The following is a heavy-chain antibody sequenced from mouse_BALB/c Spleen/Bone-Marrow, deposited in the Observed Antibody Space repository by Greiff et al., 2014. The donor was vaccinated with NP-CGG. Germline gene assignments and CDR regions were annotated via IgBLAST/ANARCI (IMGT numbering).Heavy chain of an antibody. D-gene: IGHD2-14*01. CDR3: TRYYYRFSAWFAY. V-gene: IGHV1-5*01. CDR2: IYPGNSDT. CDR1: GYTFTSYW. Sequence: VQLKESGTVLAKPGASVKTSCKASGYTFTSYWMHWVKQRPGQGLEWIGAIYPGNSDTSYNQKFKGKAKLTAVTSTSTAYMELSSLTNEDSAVYYCTRYYYRFSAWFAYWGQGTLVTVSA. J-gene: IGHJ3*01.